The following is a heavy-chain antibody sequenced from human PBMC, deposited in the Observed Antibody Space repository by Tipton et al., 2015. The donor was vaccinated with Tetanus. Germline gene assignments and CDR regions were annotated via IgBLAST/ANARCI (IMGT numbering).Heavy chain of an antibody. J-gene: IGHJ5*02. D-gene: IGHD3-16*01. CDR2: IFHSGST. V-gene: IGHV4-59*12. CDR3: ARDQGGGRVARLNWFGP. Sequence: TLSLTCTVSGGSMSNNYWSWIRQPPGKGLEWIAYIFHSGSTNYSPSLKSRVAISMDTSKNQISLKLSSVTAADTAVYYCARDQGGGRVARLNWFGPWGQGTLVTVSS. CDR1: GGSMSNNY.